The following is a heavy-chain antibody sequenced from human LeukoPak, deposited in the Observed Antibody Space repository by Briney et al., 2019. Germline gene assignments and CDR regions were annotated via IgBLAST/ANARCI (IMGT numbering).Heavy chain of an antibody. CDR2: IYYSGST. D-gene: IGHD3-22*01. CDR3: ARQRREYDSSGYYFIT. V-gene: IGHV4-39*01. Sequence: PSETLSLACTVSGGSISSTSYYWGWIRQPPGKGLEWIGSIYYSGSTHYNASLKSRVTISVDTSKNQFSLKLSSVTAADTAVYYCARQRREYDSSGYYFITWGQGTLVTVSS. J-gene: IGHJ5*02. CDR1: GGSISSTSYY.